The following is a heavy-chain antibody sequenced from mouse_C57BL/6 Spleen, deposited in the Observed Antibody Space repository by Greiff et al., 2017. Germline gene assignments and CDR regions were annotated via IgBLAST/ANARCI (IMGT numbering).Heavy chain of an antibody. CDR3: ARGRPGNYFDY. CDR2: ISYSGST. J-gene: IGHJ2*01. V-gene: IGHV3-1*01. Sequence: EVKLMESGPGMVKPSQSLSLTCTVTGYSITSGYDWHWIRHFPGNKLEWMGYISYSGSTNYNPSLKSRISITHDTSKNHFFLQLNSVTTEDTATYYCARGRPGNYFDYWGQGTTLTVSS. D-gene: IGHD1-2*01. CDR1: GYSITSGYD.